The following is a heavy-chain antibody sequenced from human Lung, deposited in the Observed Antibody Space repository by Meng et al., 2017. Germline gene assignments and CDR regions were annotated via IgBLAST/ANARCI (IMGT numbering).Heavy chain of an antibody. V-gene: IGHV4-34*01. CDR3: ARGPTTMAHDFDY. CDR1: GGSFSDYY. J-gene: IGHJ4*02. D-gene: IGHD4-11*01. CDR2: INHSGST. Sequence: QVQLQQWGAGLLKPSETLSLTCVVSGGSFSDYYWSWIRQPPGKGLEWIGEINHSGSTNYNPSLESRATISVDTSQNHLSLKLSSVTAADSAVYYCARGPTTMAHDFDYWGQGTLVTVSS.